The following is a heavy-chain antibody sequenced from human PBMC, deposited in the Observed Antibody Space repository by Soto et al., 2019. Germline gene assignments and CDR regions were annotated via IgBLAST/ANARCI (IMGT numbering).Heavy chain of an antibody. D-gene: IGHD3-22*01. Sequence: QVQLVESGGDVVQPGRSLRLSCAASGFTFSSYVFHWVRKTPGKGLEWVGLISHDGNKQYADSVKDRFTISRDNSKNELHLEMNSRRLDDTALYYCAREDESSGDAGTCQHWGQGTLVTVSP. CDR2: ISHDGNK. J-gene: IGHJ1*01. CDR3: AREDESSGDAGTCQH. V-gene: IGHV3-30-3*01. CDR1: GFTFSSYV.